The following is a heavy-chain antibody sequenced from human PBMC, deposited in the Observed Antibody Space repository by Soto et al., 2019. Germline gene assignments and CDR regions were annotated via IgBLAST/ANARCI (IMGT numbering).Heavy chain of an antibody. J-gene: IGHJ4*02. CDR2: ISSTTNYI. V-gene: IGHV3-21*06. CDR1: GGSISSSSYY. CDR3: ARESEDLTSNFDY. Sequence: ETLSLTCTVSGGSISSSSYYWGWVRQAPGKGLEWVSSISSTTNYIYYGDSMKGRFTISRDNAKNSLYLEMNSLRAEDTAVYYCARESEDLTSNFDYWGQGTLVTVSS.